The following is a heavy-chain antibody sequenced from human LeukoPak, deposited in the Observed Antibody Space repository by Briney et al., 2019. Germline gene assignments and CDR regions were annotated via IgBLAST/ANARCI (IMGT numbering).Heavy chain of an antibody. Sequence: GGSLRLSCAASGFTFRNYWMHWVRQAPGKGLVWVSRIKSDGSKTSYADSVKGRFTISRDNAKNTLYLQMNSLRAEDTALYYCAKDPKTTVVTIYYFDYWGQGTLVTVSS. CDR2: IKSDGSKT. D-gene: IGHD4-23*01. CDR3: AKDPKTTVVTIYYFDY. CDR1: GFTFRNYW. V-gene: IGHV3-74*01. J-gene: IGHJ4*02.